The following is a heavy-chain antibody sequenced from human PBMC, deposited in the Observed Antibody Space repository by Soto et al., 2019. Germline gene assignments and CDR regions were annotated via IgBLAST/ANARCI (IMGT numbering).Heavy chain of an antibody. J-gene: IGHJ4*02. CDR2: IIPIFGTA. D-gene: IGHD6-6*01. V-gene: IGHV1-69*01. Sequence: QVQLVQSGAEVKKPGSSVKVSCKASGGTFSSYAMSWVRQAPGQGLEWMGGIIPIFGTANYAQKFQGRVTITADESTSTAYMELSSLRSEDTAVYYCASTGIAARREYYFDYWGQGTLVTVSS. CDR3: ASTGIAARREYYFDY. CDR1: GGTFSSYA.